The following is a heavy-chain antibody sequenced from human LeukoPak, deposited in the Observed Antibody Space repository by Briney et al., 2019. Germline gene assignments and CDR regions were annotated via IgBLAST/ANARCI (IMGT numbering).Heavy chain of an antibody. CDR2: INAGNSQT. Sequence: GESLKISCKGSGYDFTAYWIAWVHQRPGKGLEWMGNINAGNSQTTDSPSFQGQVTISVDKSISTAYLQLRSLKASDTAIYYCARHYSYNWFGYWGQGSPVTVSS. CDR3: ARHYSYNWFGY. CDR1: GYDFTAYW. V-gene: IGHV5-51*07. D-gene: IGHD5-24*01. J-gene: IGHJ4*02.